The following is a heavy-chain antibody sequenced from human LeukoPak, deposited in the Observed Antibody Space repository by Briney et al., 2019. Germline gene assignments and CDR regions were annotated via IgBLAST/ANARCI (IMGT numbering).Heavy chain of an antibody. V-gene: IGHV3-48*01. J-gene: IGHJ4*02. Sequence: GGSLRLSCAASGFTFSSYSMNWVRQAPGKGLEWVSYISSSSSTIYYADSVKGRFTISRDNAKNSLYLQMNSLRGEDTAVYYCAREPPKTYCGGDCYDFDYWGQGTLVTVSS. CDR2: ISSSSSTI. CDR3: AREPPKTYCGGDCYDFDY. CDR1: GFTFSSYS. D-gene: IGHD2-21*02.